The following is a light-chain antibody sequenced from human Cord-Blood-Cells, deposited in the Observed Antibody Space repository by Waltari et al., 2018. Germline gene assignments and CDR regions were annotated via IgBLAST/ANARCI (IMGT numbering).Light chain of an antibody. CDR2: DVS. Sequence: QSALTQPAPVSGSPGQSTTIPCTGTSSDVGGYTYVSWYQQHPGKAPKLMIYDVSNRPSGVSNRFSGSKSGNTASLTISGLQAEDEADYYCSSYTSSRTRVFGTGTKVTVL. V-gene: IGLV2-14*01. CDR3: SSYTSSRTRV. J-gene: IGLJ1*01. CDR1: SSDVGGYTY.